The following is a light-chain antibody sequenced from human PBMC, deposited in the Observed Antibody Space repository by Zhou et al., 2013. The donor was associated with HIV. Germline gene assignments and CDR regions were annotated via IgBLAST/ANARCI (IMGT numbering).Light chain of an antibody. CDR1: QSISNY. CDR3: QQSYSTPPVT. CDR2: AAS. J-gene: IGKJ2*01. V-gene: IGKV1-39*01. Sequence: DIQMTQSPSSLSASVGDRVNITCRASQSISNYLNWYQQKPGKAPKLLIYAASSLQSGVPSRFSGSGSGTDFTLTISSLQPEDFATYYCQQSYSTPPVTFGQGTK.